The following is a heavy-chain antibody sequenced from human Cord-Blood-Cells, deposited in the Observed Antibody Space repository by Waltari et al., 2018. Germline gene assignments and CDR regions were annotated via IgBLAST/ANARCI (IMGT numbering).Heavy chain of an antibody. CDR3: QRTGLYCGGDCYPDYYYYGMDV. J-gene: IGHJ6*02. CDR2: IIPIVGTA. D-gene: IGHD2-21*01. Sequence: QVQLVQSGAEVKKPGSSVKVSCKASGGTFSSYAISWVRQAPGQGLEWMGGIIPIVGTANYEQKFQGRVTMTADESTSTAYMELSSLRSEDTAVYYCQRTGLYCGGDCYPDYYYYGMDVWGQGTTVTVSS. V-gene: IGHV1-69*01. CDR1: GGTFSSYA.